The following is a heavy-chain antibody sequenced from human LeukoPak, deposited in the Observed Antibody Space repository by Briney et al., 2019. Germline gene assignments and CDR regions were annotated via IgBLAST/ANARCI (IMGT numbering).Heavy chain of an antibody. Sequence: SETLSLTCTVSGGSISSYYWSWIRQPPGKGLEWIGYIYYSGSTNYNPSLKSRVTISVDTSKNHFSLKLSSVTAADTAVYYCARAKGNWFDPWGQGTLVTVSS. V-gene: IGHV4-59*01. CDR3: ARAKGNWFDP. CDR2: IYYSGST. CDR1: GGSISSYY. J-gene: IGHJ5*02.